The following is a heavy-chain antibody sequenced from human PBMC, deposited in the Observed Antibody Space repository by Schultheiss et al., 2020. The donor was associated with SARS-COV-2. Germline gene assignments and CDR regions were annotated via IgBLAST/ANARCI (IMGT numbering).Heavy chain of an antibody. CDR2: IHDSGST. V-gene: IGHV4-59*08. Sequence: SQTLSLTCNVSGVSVSSYCWNWIRQLPGKGLEWIGFIHDSGSTNYNPSLKSRVTISVDTSKNQFSLKLTSLTAADTAIYYCARGNDFVYFFDSWGQGTLVTVSS. CDR1: GVSVSSYC. J-gene: IGHJ4*02. D-gene: IGHD3-3*01. CDR3: ARGNDFVYFFDS.